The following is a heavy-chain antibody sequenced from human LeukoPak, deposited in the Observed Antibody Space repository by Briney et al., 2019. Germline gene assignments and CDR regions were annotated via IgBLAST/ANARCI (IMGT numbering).Heavy chain of an antibody. CDR3: ARESIAAAGIDY. D-gene: IGHD6-13*01. CDR2: IYYSGST. V-gene: IGHV4-59*01. Sequence: SETLSLTCTVSGGSISSYYWSWIRQPPGKGLEWIGYIYYSGSTNYNPSLTSRVPISVDTSKNQFSLKLSSVTAADTAVYYCARESIAAAGIDYWGQGTLVTVSS. CDR1: GGSISSYY. J-gene: IGHJ4*02.